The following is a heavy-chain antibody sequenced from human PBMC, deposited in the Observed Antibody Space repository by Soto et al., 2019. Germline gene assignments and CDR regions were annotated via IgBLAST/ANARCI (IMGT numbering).Heavy chain of an antibody. Sequence: GGSLRLSCAASGFTFSTYAMNWVRQAPGKGLEWVSAISGSGGSTYYADSVKGRFTISRDNSKNTLYLQMNSLRAEDTAVYYCAKDFGWSSGWYYFDYWGQGTLVTVSS. CDR1: GFTFSTYA. V-gene: IGHV3-23*01. CDR2: ISGSGGST. J-gene: IGHJ4*02. CDR3: AKDFGWSSGWYYFDY. D-gene: IGHD6-19*01.